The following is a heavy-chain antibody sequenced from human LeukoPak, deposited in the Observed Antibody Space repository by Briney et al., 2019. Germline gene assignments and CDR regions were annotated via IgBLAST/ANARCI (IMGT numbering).Heavy chain of an antibody. Sequence: GSSVKVSCKASGGTFSSYAISWVRQAPGQGLEWMGRIIPIFGTANYAQKFQGRVTITTDESTSTAYMELISLRSEDTAVYYCARDPYGDHTFDYWGQGTLVTVSS. D-gene: IGHD4-17*01. J-gene: IGHJ4*02. CDR2: IIPIFGTA. V-gene: IGHV1-69*05. CDR3: ARDPYGDHTFDY. CDR1: GGTFSSYA.